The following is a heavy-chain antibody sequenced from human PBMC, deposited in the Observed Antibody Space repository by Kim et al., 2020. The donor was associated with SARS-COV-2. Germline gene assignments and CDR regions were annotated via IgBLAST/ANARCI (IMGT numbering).Heavy chain of an antibody. D-gene: IGHD3-22*01. Sequence: SETLSLTCTVSGGSVSSGSYYWSWIRQPPGKGLEWIGYIYYSGSTNYNPSLKSRVTISVDTSKNQFSLKLSSVTAADTAVYYCARDYDSSGYGADYWGQGTLVTVSS. CDR1: GGSVSSGSYY. CDR3: ARDYDSSGYGADY. J-gene: IGHJ4*02. V-gene: IGHV4-61*01. CDR2: IYYSGST.